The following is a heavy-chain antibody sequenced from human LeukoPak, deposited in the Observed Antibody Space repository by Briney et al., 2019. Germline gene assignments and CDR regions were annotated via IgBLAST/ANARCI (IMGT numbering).Heavy chain of an antibody. D-gene: IGHD5-24*01. V-gene: IGHV1-18*01. CDR1: GYTFSNYG. CDR2: ISAYNGNT. J-gene: IGHJ4*02. CDR3: ARTEEDGFDY. Sequence: SVKVSCKASGYTFSNYGFSWVRQAPGQGLEWIGWISAYNGNTKSVQKLQGRVTMTTDTSTSTACMELRSLRYDDTAVYYCARTEEDGFDYWGQGTPVTVSS.